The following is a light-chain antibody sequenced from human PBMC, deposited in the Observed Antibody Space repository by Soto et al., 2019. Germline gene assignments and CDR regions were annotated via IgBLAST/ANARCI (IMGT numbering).Light chain of an antibody. Sequence: MTQSPDTLSVSPGERATLSCRASQSVSIDLAWYQQTPGQAPRLLIYGASTRATGVPPTFSGSASGTEFTLTISSLEPEDSAVYYCQQRSNWPRMFGQGTKVDIK. CDR2: GAS. V-gene: IGKV3-15*01. CDR3: QQRSNWPRM. CDR1: QSVSID. J-gene: IGKJ1*01.